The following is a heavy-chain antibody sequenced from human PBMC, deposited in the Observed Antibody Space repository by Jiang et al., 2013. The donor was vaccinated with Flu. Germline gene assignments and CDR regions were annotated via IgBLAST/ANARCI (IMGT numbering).Heavy chain of an antibody. Sequence: VQLLESGGGLVQPGGSLRLSCEASGFTLSIYDVNWVRQAPGEGLEWVSYISGSGSFIYYADSIKGRFTISRDNTKNSLYLQLNSLRAEDTALYYCAREVMGGTAEASGAFDMWGQGTMV. J-gene: IGHJ3*02. D-gene: IGHD1-26*01. CDR1: GFTLSIYD. V-gene: IGHV3-48*03. CDR2: ISGSGSFI. CDR3: AREVMGGTAEASGAFDM.